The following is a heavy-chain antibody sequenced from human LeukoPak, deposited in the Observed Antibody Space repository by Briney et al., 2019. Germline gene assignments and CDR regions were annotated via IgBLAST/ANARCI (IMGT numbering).Heavy chain of an antibody. Sequence: PSETLSLTCTVSGGSISSYYWSWIRQPPGKGLEWIGYIYCSGSTNYNPSLKSRVTISVDTSKNQFSPKLSSVTAADTAVYYCARDTAAALDYWGQGPLVTVSS. CDR1: GGSISSYY. D-gene: IGHD6-13*01. J-gene: IGHJ4*02. CDR2: IYCSGST. CDR3: ARDTAAALDY. V-gene: IGHV4-59*01.